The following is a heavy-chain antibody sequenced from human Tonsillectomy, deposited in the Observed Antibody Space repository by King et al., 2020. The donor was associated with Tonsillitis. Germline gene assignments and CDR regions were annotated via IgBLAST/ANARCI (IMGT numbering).Heavy chain of an antibody. CDR1: GFTFSSYA. CDR2: ISGSGGST. J-gene: IGHJ6*04. V-gene: IGHV3-23*04. Sequence: EVQLVESGGGLIQPGGSLRLSCAASGFTFSSYAMSWVRQAPGKGLEWVSDISGSGGSTYNADSVEGRFAISRDTSKNTLYLQRNSLRDEDTAVYYCAKARDFWSPHGMDVWGKGTTVTVSS. CDR3: AKARDFWSPHGMDV. D-gene: IGHD3-3*01.